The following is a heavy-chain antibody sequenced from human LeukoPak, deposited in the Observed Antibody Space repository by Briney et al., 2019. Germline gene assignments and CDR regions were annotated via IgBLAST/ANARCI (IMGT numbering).Heavy chain of an antibody. CDR3: ARVGSSWRYFGY. J-gene: IGHJ4*02. CDR2: IYYSGST. D-gene: IGHD6-13*01. CDR1: GGSISSYY. V-gene: IGHV4-59*01. Sequence: PSETLSLTCTVSGGSISSYYWSWIRQPPGKELEWIGYIYYSGSTNYNPSPKSRVTISVDTSKNQFSLKLSSVTAADTAVYYCARVGSSWRYFGYWGQGTLVTVSS.